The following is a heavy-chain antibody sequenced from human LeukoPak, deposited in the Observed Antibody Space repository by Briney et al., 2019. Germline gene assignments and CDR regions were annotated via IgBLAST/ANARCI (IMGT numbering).Heavy chain of an antibody. V-gene: IGHV3-23*01. D-gene: IGHD6-13*01. CDR3: AKTLPAAGTGY. Sequence: GGSLRLSCAASGFIFSSHAMSWVRQAAGKGLEWVSAISASGDATYYPDSVRGRFTISRDKSKNTLFLQMSSLRAEDTAVYYCAKTLPAAGTGYWGQGILVTVSS. J-gene: IGHJ4*02. CDR1: GFIFSSHA. CDR2: ISASGDAT.